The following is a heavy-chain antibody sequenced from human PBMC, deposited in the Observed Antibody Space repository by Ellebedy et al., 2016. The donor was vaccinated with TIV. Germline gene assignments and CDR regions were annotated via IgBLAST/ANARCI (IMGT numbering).Heavy chain of an antibody. Sequence: PGGSLRLSCAASGFTFRNYNMNWVRQAPGKGLEWVSAISSSSSYKYYANSVKGRFTISRDNAKNSLYLQMHSLRAEDTAFYYCVKGSIAVTGTCFDSWGQGTLVTVSS. D-gene: IGHD6-13*01. CDR3: VKGSIAVTGTCFDS. CDR2: ISSSSSYK. CDR1: GFTFRNYN. V-gene: IGHV3-21*04. J-gene: IGHJ4*02.